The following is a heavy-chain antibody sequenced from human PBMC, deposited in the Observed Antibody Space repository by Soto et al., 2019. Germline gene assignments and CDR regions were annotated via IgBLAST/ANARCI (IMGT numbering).Heavy chain of an antibody. V-gene: IGHV4-61*01. D-gene: IGHD3-3*01. J-gene: IGHJ4*02. CDR2: VYHTGRN. CDR1: GGSFKSGSYS. Sequence: SETLSLTCTVSGGSFKSGSYSWSWIRQPTGKGLEWNVYVYHTGRNSYNPSLKRLASISMNTSKNQFSLNLDSVTAADTAVYFCARDFAYFDSWGQGTMVTVYS. CDR3: ARDFAYFDS.